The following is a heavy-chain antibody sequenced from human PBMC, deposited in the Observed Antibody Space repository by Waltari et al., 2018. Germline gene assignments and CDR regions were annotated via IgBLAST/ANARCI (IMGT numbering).Heavy chain of an antibody. CDR1: SGSFSGFH. CDR3: ARGGDCGGDCVLGY. D-gene: IGHD2-21*02. V-gene: IGHV4-34*01. Sequence: QVQLQQWGAGLLKPSETLSLTCVIHSGSFSGFHWSWLRQPPGQGLEWIGEILPSGGTNYNPSLKSLVTISVYTFNNQFSLKLVSVDAADTAVYYCARGGDCGGDCVLGYWGQGTLVTVSS. CDR2: ILPSGGT. J-gene: IGHJ4*02.